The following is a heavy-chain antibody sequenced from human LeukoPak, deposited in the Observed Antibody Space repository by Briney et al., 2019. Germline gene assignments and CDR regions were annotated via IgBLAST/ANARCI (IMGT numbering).Heavy chain of an antibody. D-gene: IGHD4-11*01. CDR3: ARDSVTGNWFDP. Sequence: SETLSLTCTVSGGSISSSSYYWGWIRQPPGKGLEWIGSIYYSGSTYYNPSLKSRVTISVDTSKNQFSLKLSSVTAADTAVYYCARDSVTGNWFDPWGQGTLVTVSS. CDR1: GGSISSSSYY. CDR2: IYYSGST. V-gene: IGHV4-39*07. J-gene: IGHJ5*02.